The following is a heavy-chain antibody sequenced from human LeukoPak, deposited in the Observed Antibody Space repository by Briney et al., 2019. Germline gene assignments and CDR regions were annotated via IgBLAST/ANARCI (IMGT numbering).Heavy chain of an antibody. D-gene: IGHD4-17*01. CDR3: AKSPIPTGMTTVTYYFDY. CDR1: GFTFSSYS. J-gene: IGHJ4*02. V-gene: IGHV3-21*01. CDR2: ISSTSSNI. Sequence: GGSLRLSCAASGFTFSSYSMNWVRQAPGRGLEWVSSISSTSSNIYYADSVKGRFTISRDNAKNSLYLQMNSLRAEDTAVYYCAKSPIPTGMTTVTYYFDYWGQGTLVTVSS.